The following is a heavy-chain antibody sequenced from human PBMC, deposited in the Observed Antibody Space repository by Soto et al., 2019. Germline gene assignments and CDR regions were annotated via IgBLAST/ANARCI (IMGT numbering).Heavy chain of an antibody. CDR2: VLPFLDVT. CDR3: ARDRTNSTWPTFDS. Sequence: QVQLVQSGSEVKEPGSSVKISCKTSEDTFSIYTLSWVRQAPGQGLVWMGRVLPFLDVTTYSQSFQGRVTITEARSTSTAYMALSSLKCEADAVYYCARDRTNSTWPTFDSWGPGTLVPVSS. CDR1: EDTFSIYT. V-gene: IGHV1-69*02. D-gene: IGHD6-13*01. J-gene: IGHJ4*02.